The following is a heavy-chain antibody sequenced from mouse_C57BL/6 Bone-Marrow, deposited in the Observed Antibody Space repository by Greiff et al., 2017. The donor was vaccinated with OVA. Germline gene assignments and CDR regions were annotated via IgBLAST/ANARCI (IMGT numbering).Heavy chain of an antibody. CDR3: ARGGNYYGSSLFAY. V-gene: IGHV1-61*01. Sequence: QVQLQQPGAELVRPGSSVKLSCKASGYTFTSYWMDWVKQRPGQGLEWIGNIYPSDSETHYNQKFKDKATLTVDKSSSTAYMQLSSLRSEDSAVYYCARGGNYYGSSLFAYWGQGTLVTVSA. CDR1: GYTFTSYW. J-gene: IGHJ3*01. CDR2: IYPSDSET. D-gene: IGHD1-1*01.